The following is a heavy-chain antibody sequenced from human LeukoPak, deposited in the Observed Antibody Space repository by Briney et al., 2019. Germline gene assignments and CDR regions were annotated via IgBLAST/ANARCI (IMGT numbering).Heavy chain of an antibody. CDR1: GGPFSSYA. J-gene: IGHJ4*02. V-gene: IGHV1-69*13. CDR3: ARGPITTIGPDY. Sequence: SVTVSCTASGGPFSSYAISWVRQAPGQGLEWMGGIIPIFGTANYAQKFQGRVTITADESTSTAYMELSSLRSEDTAVYYCARGPITTIGPDYWGQGTLVTVSS. CDR2: IIPIFGTA. D-gene: IGHD3-22*01.